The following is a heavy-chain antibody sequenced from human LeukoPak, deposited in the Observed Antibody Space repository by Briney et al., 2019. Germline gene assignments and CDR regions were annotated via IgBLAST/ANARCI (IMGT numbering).Heavy chain of an antibody. CDR1: GFTFSTYG. Sequence: PGGSLRLSCAASGFTFSTYGMNWVRQAPGKGLEWVSSISRGSSFISYADSVKGRFTISRDNATNSLYLLMNSLRAEDTAVYYCAELGITMIGGVWGKGTTVTISS. V-gene: IGHV3-21*01. D-gene: IGHD3-10*02. CDR2: ISRGSSFI. CDR3: AELGITMIGGV. J-gene: IGHJ6*04.